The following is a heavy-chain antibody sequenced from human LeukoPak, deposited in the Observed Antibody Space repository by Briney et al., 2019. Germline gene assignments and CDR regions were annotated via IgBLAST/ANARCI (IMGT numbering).Heavy chain of an antibody. V-gene: IGHV1-18*01. D-gene: IGHD3-10*01. CDR3: ARDWGVFITMVRGASPGRGPPYFYGMDV. Sequence: GASVKVSCTASGYTFTSYGISWVRQAPGQGREWMGWISAYNGNTNYAQKLQGRVTMTTVTSTSTAYMELRSLRSDDTAVYYCARDWGVFITMVRGASPGRGPPYFYGMDVWGQGTTVTVSS. CDR2: ISAYNGNT. CDR1: GYTFTSYG. J-gene: IGHJ6*02.